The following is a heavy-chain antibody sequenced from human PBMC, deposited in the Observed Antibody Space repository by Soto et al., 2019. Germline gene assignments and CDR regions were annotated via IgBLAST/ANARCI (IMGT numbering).Heavy chain of an antibody. CDR2: ISYDGSNE. J-gene: IGHJ4*01. CDR1: GFTFSSYG. D-gene: IGHD6-25*01. V-gene: IGHV3-30*18. Sequence: GGSLRLSCVASGFTFSSYGIHWVRQAPGKGLEWVAVISYDGSNEYYADSVKGRFTISRDNSKNTLYLQMDSLRPEDTAVYYCAKEITAAGDFDYWGHGTLVTVSS. CDR3: AKEITAAGDFDY.